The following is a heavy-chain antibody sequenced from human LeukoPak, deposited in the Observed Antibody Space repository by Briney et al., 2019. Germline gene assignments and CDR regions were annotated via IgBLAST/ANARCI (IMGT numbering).Heavy chain of an antibody. J-gene: IGHJ4*02. CDR3: ARHSSGFDY. V-gene: IGHV4-38-2*01. CDR1: GYSISSSYY. D-gene: IGHD6-19*01. CDR2: IYYSGST. Sequence: SETLSLTCAVSGYSISSSYYWGWIRQPPGKGLEWIGSIYYSGSTYYNPSLKSRVTISVDTSKNQFSLKLSSVTAADTAVYYCARHSSGFDYWGQGTLVTVSS.